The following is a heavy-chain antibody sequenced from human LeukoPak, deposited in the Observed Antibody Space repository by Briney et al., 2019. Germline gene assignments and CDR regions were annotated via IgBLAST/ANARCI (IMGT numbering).Heavy chain of an antibody. D-gene: IGHD3-22*01. CDR2: IYYSGST. V-gene: IGHV4-59*01. CDR3: ARESKTYDGSGYDHDY. J-gene: IGHJ4*02. CDR1: GDSITSYD. Sequence: PSETLPLTYTVSGDSITSYDWTWIRQPPGKGLEWIGYIYYSGSTNYNPSLKSRVTISVDTSKNQFSLKLNSVTAADTAVYYCARESKTYDGSGYDHDYWGKETLVTVSS.